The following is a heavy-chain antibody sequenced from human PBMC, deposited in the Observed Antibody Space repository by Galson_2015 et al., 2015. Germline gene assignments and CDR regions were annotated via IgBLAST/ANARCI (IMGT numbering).Heavy chain of an antibody. Sequence: SLRLSCAASGFTFSRSGMHWVRQAPGKGLEWAAIMTYDGSDEFYADSVKGRFTISRDNAKNSLYLQMNSLRNEDTVAYYCAKGEPISSGGAYSGQGSLVTVS. CDR3: AKGEPISSGGAY. CDR2: MTYDGSDE. J-gene: IGHJ1*01. CDR1: GFTFSRSG. D-gene: IGHD6-19*01. V-gene: IGHV3-30-3*01.